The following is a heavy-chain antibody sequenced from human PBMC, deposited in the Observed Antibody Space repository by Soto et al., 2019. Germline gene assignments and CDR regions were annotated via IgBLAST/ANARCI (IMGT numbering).Heavy chain of an antibody. D-gene: IGHD3-22*01. CDR1: GGTFSSYA. CDR3: ASSPNYYDSSGYNFQH. CDR2: IIPIFGTA. J-gene: IGHJ1*01. V-gene: IGHV1-69*12. Sequence: QVQLVQSGAEVKKPGSSVKVSCKASGGTFSSYAISWVRQAPGQGLEWMGVIIPIFGTANYAQKFQGRVTITADESTSTAYMELSSLRSEDTAVYYCASSPNYYDSSGYNFQHWGQGTLVTVSS.